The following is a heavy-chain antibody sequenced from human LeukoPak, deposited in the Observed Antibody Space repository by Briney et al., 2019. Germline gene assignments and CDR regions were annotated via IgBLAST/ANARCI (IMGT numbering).Heavy chain of an antibody. D-gene: IGHD4-17*01. V-gene: IGHV4-59*01. CDR3: AREAGDHLDY. CDR2: IYYSGST. Sequence: PSETLSLTCTVSGGSISSYYWSWIRQPPGKGLEWIGYIYYSGSTNYNPSLKSRVTISVDTSKNQFSLKPSSVTAADTAVYYCAREAGDHLDYWGQGTLVTVSS. J-gene: IGHJ4*02. CDR1: GGSISSYY.